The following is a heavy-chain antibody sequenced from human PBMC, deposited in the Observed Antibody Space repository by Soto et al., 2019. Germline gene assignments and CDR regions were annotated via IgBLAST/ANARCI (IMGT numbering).Heavy chain of an antibody. CDR2: IYHSGST. J-gene: IGHJ4*02. D-gene: IGHD6-13*01. Sequence: QVQLQESGPGLVKPSGTLSLTCAVSGGSISSSNWWSWVRQPPGKGLEWIGEIYHSGSTNYNPSLTRRVTISEDKSKNQFALKLSSVTAADTAVYYCARDKQVAPAGTAAHFDYWGQGTLVTVSS. CDR1: GGSISSSNW. CDR3: ARDKQVAPAGTAAHFDY. V-gene: IGHV4-4*02.